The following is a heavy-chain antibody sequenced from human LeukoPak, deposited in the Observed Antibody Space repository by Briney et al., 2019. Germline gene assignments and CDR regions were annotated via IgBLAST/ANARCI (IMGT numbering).Heavy chain of an antibody. Sequence: GGSLRLSCAASGFTFSSYSMNWVRQAPGKGLEWVSYISSSSSTIYYADSVKGRFTISRDNAKNSLYLQMNSLRAEDTAVYYRARDHYYGSGSYYNLFDRWGQGTLVTVSS. CDR3: ARDHYYGSGSYYNLFDR. J-gene: IGHJ5*02. CDR1: GFTFSSYS. CDR2: ISSSSSTI. D-gene: IGHD3-10*01. V-gene: IGHV3-48*04.